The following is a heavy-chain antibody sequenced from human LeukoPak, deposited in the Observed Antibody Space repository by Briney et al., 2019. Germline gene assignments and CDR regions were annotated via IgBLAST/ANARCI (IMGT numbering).Heavy chain of an antibody. CDR2: INWNGGST. CDR1: GFTFDDYG. V-gene: IGHV3-20*04. D-gene: IGHD3-10*01. J-gene: IGHJ4*02. Sequence: GGSLRLSCAASGFTFDDYGMSWVRQAPGKGLEWVFGINWNGGSTGYADSVKGRFTISRDNAKNSLYLQMNSLRAEDTDLYYCARDALLGSGSYYNHIDYWGQRTLVSVSS. CDR3: ARDALLGSGSYYNHIDY.